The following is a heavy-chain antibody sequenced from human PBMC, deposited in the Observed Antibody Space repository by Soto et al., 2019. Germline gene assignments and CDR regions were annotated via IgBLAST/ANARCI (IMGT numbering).Heavy chain of an antibody. Sequence: QVQLQQSGPGLVKPSQTLSLICAISGDSVSSATATWSWIRQSPSRGLEWLGRTYYRSKWYNDYALSVKSRNAITGDTSKNPLSLQLNSVTPGDTAGYFCGRDSSGFHWYFDLWGRGTLVTVSS. J-gene: IGHJ2*01. CDR3: GRDSSGFHWYFDL. D-gene: IGHD6-19*01. V-gene: IGHV6-1*01. CDR1: GDSVSSATAT. CDR2: TYYRSKWYN.